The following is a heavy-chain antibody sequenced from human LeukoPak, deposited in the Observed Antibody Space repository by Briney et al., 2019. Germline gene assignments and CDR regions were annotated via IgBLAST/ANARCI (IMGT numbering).Heavy chain of an antibody. D-gene: IGHD1-26*01. Sequence: SETLSLTCTVSGGSISSYYWSWIRQPAGKGLEWIGRIYTSGSTNYNPSLKSRVTMSVDTSKNQFSLKLSSVTAADTAVYYCARSARYSGSYSTLGRDYWGQGTLVTVSS. V-gene: IGHV4-4*07. CDR3: ARSARYSGSYSTLGRDY. J-gene: IGHJ4*02. CDR1: GGSISSYY. CDR2: IYTSGST.